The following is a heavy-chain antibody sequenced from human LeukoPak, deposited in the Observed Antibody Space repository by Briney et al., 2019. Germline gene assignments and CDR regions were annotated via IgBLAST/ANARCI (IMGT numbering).Heavy chain of an antibody. CDR3: ARGSSSQQTDFDY. Sequence: GGSLRLSCAASGFTVSSNYMSWVRQAPGKGLEWVSVIYSGGSTYYADSVKGRFTISRDNSKNTLYLQMNSLRAEDTAVYYCARGSSSQQTDFDYWGQGTLVTVSS. CDR2: IYSGGST. D-gene: IGHD6-13*01. CDR1: GFTVSSNY. V-gene: IGHV3-66*01. J-gene: IGHJ4*02.